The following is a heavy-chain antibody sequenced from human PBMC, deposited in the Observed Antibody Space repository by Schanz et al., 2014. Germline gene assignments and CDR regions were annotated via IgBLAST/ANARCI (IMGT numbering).Heavy chain of an antibody. D-gene: IGHD3-10*01. CDR3: VSSGSYSSYAF. V-gene: IGHV3-23*01. J-gene: IGHJ4*02. CDR1: GFSFTTYA. Sequence: EVQLLESGGGVVQPGRSLRLSCASSGFSFTTYAMSWVRQAPGKGLEWVSSISSGGGSTYYADSVKGRFTISRDNAKNSLYLQMNSLRAEDTAVYHCVSSGSYSSYAFWGQGTLVTVSS. CDR2: ISSGGGST.